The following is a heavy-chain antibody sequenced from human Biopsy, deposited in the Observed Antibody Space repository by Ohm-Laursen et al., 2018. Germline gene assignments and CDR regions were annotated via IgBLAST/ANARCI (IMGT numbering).Heavy chain of an antibody. Sequence: TPSLTCTVSGGSISSYYWSWIRQPPGKGLEWIGYIYYTGSTNYNPSLKSRVTISVDTSMNHLPLRLTSVTAADTAVYYCARHAPSYSGSYWRYFDLWGRGTLVTVSS. V-gene: IGHV4-59*08. CDR1: GGSISSYY. CDR3: ARHAPSYSGSYWRYFDL. J-gene: IGHJ2*01. D-gene: IGHD1-26*01. CDR2: IYYTGST.